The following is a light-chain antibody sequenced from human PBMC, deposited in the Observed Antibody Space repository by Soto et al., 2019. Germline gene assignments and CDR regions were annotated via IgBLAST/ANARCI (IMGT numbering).Light chain of an antibody. Sequence: DIQLTQSPSFLSASVGDRVTITCRASQGIRAFLAWYQQKPGQPPKLLIYAASTLQTGVPTRFSGIASGTEFTLIISNLQPADFATYYCQQFNVYPLTFGGGTKGEIK. V-gene: IGKV1-9*01. CDR2: AAS. CDR3: QQFNVYPLT. J-gene: IGKJ4*01. CDR1: QGIRAF.